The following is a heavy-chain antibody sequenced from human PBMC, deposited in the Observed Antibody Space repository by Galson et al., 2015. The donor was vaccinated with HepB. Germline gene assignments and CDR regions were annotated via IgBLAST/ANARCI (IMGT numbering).Heavy chain of an antibody. D-gene: IGHD6-6*01. V-gene: IGHV1-18*01. Sequence: SVKVSCKASDYTFTKFGISWVRQAPGQGLEWMAWISGYNGNTNYAQKFQGRVTMTTDTSTSTAYMELRSLTSDDTAVYYCATARYSTSPPDNWGQGTLVTVSS. CDR3: ATARYSTSPPDN. J-gene: IGHJ4*02. CDR1: DYTFTKFG. CDR2: ISGYNGNT.